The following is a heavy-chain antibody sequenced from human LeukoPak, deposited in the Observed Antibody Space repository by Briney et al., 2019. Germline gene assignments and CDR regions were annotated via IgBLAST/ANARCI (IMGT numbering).Heavy chain of an antibody. CDR3: ARGQWELLVGAFDI. D-gene: IGHD1-26*01. Sequence: SETLSLTCAVSGGSFSGYYWTWIRQPPGKGLEWIGEINHSGNANYNPSLKSRVTISVDTSKNQFSLKLSSVTAADTAVYYCARGQWELLVGAFDIWGQGTMVTVSS. J-gene: IGHJ3*02. CDR1: GGSFSGYY. CDR2: INHSGNA. V-gene: IGHV4-34*01.